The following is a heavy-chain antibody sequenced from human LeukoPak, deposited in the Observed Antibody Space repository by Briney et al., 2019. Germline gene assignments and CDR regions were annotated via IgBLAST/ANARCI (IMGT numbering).Heavy chain of an antibody. CDR3: ARAGSQYSSKNWFDP. D-gene: IGHD6-19*01. J-gene: IGHJ5*02. CDR2: IYYRGST. Sequence: SETLSLTCTVSGGSINNYYWSWIRQPPGKGLEWIGYIYYRGSTNYNPSLKSRVTFSVDTSKNQFSLKLSSVTAADTAVYYCARAGSQYSSKNWFDPWGQGTLVTVSS. V-gene: IGHV4-59*12. CDR1: GGSINNYY.